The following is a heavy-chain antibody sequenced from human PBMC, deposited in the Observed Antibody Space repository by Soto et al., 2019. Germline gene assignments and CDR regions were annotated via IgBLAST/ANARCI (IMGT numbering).Heavy chain of an antibody. D-gene: IGHD2-21*02. CDR3: ARVCGGDCHYGMDV. V-gene: IGHV4-31*03. J-gene: IGHJ6*02. CDR1: GASITSGGYY. Sequence: SETLSLTCTVSGASITSGGYYWSWILHHPGKGLEWIGYIYYSGSTYYNPSLQSRVTISVDTSKNQFSLKLSSVTAADTAVYYCARVCGGDCHYGMDVWGQGTTVTVSS. CDR2: IYYSGST.